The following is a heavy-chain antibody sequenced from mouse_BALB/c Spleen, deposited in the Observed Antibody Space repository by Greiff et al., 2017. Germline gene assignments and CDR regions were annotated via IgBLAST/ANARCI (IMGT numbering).Heavy chain of an antibody. V-gene: IGHV1-54*01. CDR3: ARSMMGYGYFDY. D-gene: IGHD2-10*02. CDR2: INPGSGGT. Sequence: VKLQQSGAELVRPGTSVKVSCKASGYAFTNYLIEWVKQRPGQGLEWIGVINPGSGGTNYNEKFKGKATLTADKSSSTAYMQLSSLTSDDSAVYFCARSMMGYGYFDYWGQGTTLTVAS. J-gene: IGHJ2*01. CDR1: GYAFTNYL.